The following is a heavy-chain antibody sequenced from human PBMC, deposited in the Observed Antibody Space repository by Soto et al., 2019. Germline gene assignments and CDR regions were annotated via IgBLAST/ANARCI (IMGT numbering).Heavy chain of an antibody. D-gene: IGHD2-2*01. Sequence: SETLSLTCAVYGGSFSGYYWSWIRQPPGKGLEWIGEINHSGSTNYNPSLKSRVTISVDTSKNQFSLKLSSVTAADTAVYYCARTGAWDVPAAMIGADFDYWGQGTLVTVSS. CDR3: ARTGAWDVPAAMIGADFDY. CDR1: GGSFSGYY. CDR2: INHSGST. J-gene: IGHJ4*02. V-gene: IGHV4-34*01.